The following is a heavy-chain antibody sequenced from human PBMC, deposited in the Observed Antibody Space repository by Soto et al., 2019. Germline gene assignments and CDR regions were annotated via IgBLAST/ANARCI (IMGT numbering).Heavy chain of an antibody. J-gene: IGHJ4*02. Sequence: ASVKVSCKASGYTFTSYAMHWVRQAPGQRLEWMGWIKAGNGNTKYSQNFQGRVTITRDPSARPVYMELSSLRSEDTVVFYFARGEWFRYFDGLLYGFDYWGQGTLVTVSS. V-gene: IGHV1-3*01. CDR3: ARGEWFRYFDGLLYGFDY. CDR1: GYTFTSYA. D-gene: IGHD3-9*01. CDR2: IKAGNGNT.